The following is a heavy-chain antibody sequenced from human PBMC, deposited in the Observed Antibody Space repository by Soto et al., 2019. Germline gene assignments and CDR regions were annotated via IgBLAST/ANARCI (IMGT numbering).Heavy chain of an antibody. J-gene: IGHJ3*02. CDR2: ISSSSSTI. Sequence: PGGSLRLSCAASGFTFSSYSMNWVRQAPGKGLEWVSYISSSSSTIYYADSVKGRFTISRDNAKNSLYLQMNSLRDEDTAVYYCARDLVWFGRNAFDIWGQGTMVTVSS. V-gene: IGHV3-48*02. D-gene: IGHD3-10*01. CDR3: ARDLVWFGRNAFDI. CDR1: GFTFSSYS.